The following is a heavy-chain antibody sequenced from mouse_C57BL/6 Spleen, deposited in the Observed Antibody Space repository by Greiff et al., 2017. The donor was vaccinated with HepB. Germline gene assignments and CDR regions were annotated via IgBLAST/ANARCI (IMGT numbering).Heavy chain of an antibody. CDR1: GYTFTSYW. V-gene: IGHV1-5*01. D-gene: IGHD1-1*01. J-gene: IGHJ3*01. Sequence: VQLQQSGTVLARPGASVKMSCKTSGYTFTSYWMHWVKQRPGQGLEWIGAIFPGNSDTSYNQKFKGKAKLTAVTSASTAYMELSSLTNEDSAVYYCTREGDLLRYLFAYWGQGTLVTVSA. CDR3: TREGDLLRYLFAY. CDR2: IFPGNSDT.